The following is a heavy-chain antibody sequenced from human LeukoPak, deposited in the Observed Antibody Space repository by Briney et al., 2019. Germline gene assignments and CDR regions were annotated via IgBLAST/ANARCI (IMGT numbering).Heavy chain of an antibody. J-gene: IGHJ4*02. CDR2: IRYDGSNK. CDR1: GFTFGDYT. V-gene: IGHV3-30*02. D-gene: IGHD3-16*01. Sequence: GGSLRLSCAASGFTFGDYTMHWVRQAPGKGLEWVAFIRYDGSNKYYADSVKGRFTISRDNSKNTLYLQMNSLRAEDTAVYYCAKDSPYDYVWGSPLYWGQGTLVTVSS. CDR3: AKDSPYDYVWGSPLY.